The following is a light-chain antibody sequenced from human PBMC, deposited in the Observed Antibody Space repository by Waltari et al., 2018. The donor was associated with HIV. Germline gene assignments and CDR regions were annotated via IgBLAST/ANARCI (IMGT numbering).Light chain of an antibody. CDR3: QSYDSSLSGYV. V-gene: IGLV1-40*01. Sequence: QSVLTQPPSVSGAPGQRVTIACTGSSSNIWAGDDAHWYQQLPGTAPKPLIYGNSNRPSGVPDRFSGSKSGTSASLAITGLQAEDEADYYCQSYDSSLSGYVFGTGTKVTVL. CDR1: SSNIWAGDD. CDR2: GNS. J-gene: IGLJ1*01.